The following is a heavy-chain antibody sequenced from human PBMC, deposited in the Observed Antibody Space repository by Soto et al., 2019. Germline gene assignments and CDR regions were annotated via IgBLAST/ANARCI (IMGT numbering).Heavy chain of an antibody. J-gene: IGHJ5*01. D-gene: IGHD3-3*01. Sequence: GGSLRLSCAASGFTFSNYAMSWVRRTPGRGLEWVSAISGSGGSTHYADSVRGRFTISRDNSKNTLYLQMSGLRGEDTAVYYCAKEMYFEASPDSWGQGTLVTVSS. CDR3: AKEMYFEASPDS. CDR2: ISGSGGST. V-gene: IGHV3-23*01. CDR1: GFTFSNYA.